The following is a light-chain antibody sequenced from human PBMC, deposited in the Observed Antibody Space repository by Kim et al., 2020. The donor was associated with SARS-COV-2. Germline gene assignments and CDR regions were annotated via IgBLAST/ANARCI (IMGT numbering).Light chain of an antibody. V-gene: IGLV1-40*01. CDR1: SSNIGAGYD. J-gene: IGLJ1*01. CDR2: GNS. CDR3: QSYDSSLSGSEV. Sequence: VTISCTGSSSNIGAGYDVHWYQQLPGTAPKLLIYGNSNRPSGVTDRFSGSKSGTSASLAITGLQAEDEADYYCQSYDSSLSGSEVFGTGTKVTVL.